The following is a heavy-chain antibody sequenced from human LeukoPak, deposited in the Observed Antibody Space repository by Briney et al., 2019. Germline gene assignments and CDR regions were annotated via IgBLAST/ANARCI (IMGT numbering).Heavy chain of an antibody. J-gene: IGHJ4*02. Sequence: GASVKVSCKASGYTFTSYYMHWVRQATGQGLEWMGWMNPNSGNTGYAQKFQGRVTMTRNTSISTAYMELSSLRSEDTAVYYCARASSYSNYEGIWGLGTLVTVSS. CDR1: GYTFTSYY. CDR2: MNPNSGNT. V-gene: IGHV1-8*02. D-gene: IGHD4-11*01. CDR3: ARASSYSNYEGI.